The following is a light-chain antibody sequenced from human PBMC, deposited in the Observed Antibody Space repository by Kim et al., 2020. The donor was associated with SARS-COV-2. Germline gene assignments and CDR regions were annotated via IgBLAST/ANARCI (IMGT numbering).Light chain of an antibody. J-gene: IGKJ1*01. V-gene: IGKV1-17*01. CDR1: QGIRTD. Sequence: ASVGDRVTITYRASQGIRTDLGWYQQKPGKAPKRLIYAAYTLQSGVPARFSGSGSGTQFTLTISSLQPEDFATYYCLQHYTHPWTFGQGTKVEIK. CDR2: AAY. CDR3: LQHYTHPWT.